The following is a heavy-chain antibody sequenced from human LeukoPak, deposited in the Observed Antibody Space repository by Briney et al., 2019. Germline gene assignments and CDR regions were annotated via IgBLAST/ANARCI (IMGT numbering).Heavy chain of an antibody. Sequence: GGSLRLSCAVSGFTLNTYATSWFRQAPGKGLEWVSAISDSGGSTYYADSVKGRFTISRGNSKNTLYLQMNSLRAEDTAVYYCAKRVEYSSSSGGYFDYWGQGTLVTVSS. CDR1: GFTLNTYA. D-gene: IGHD6-6*01. CDR2: ISDSGGST. J-gene: IGHJ4*02. V-gene: IGHV3-23*01. CDR3: AKRVEYSSSSGGYFDY.